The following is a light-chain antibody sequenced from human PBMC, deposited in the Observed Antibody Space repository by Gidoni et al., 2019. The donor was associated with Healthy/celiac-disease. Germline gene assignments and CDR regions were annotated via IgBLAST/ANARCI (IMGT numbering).Light chain of an antibody. V-gene: IGKV3-11*01. CDR2: DAS. Sequence: IVFTPSPATLSLSPGERATLSCRASQSVSSYLAWYQQKPGQAPRLLIYDASNRATGIPARFSGSGSGTDFTLTISSLEPEDYAVYYCQQRSNWPRGVTFGPGTKVDIK. J-gene: IGKJ3*01. CDR3: QQRSNWPRGVT. CDR1: QSVSSY.